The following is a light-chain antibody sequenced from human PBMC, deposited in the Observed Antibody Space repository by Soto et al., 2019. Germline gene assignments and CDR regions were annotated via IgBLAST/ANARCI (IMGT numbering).Light chain of an antibody. CDR2: DTS. V-gene: IGKV3-11*01. J-gene: IGKJ2*01. CDR1: QSVSDS. Sequence: IVLTQSPATLSLSPGERATLSCRASQSVSDSLAWYQQKRGQAPRLLIYDTSKRTTGFPARFSGSGSGTVFTLTVSILEPEDFAVYYCHQRSNWPYTFGHGAKLQIK. CDR3: HQRSNWPYT.